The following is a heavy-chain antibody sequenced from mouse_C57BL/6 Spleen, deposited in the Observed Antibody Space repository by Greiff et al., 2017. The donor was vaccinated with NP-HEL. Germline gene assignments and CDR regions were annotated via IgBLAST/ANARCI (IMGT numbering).Heavy chain of an antibody. CDR1: GYAFSSSW. J-gene: IGHJ2*01. CDR3: ARNYYEFDY. D-gene: IGHD1-1*01. V-gene: IGHV1-82*01. CDR2: IYPGDGDT. Sequence: VQLQQSGPELVKPGASVKISCKASGYAFSSSWMNWVKQRPGKGLEWIGRIYPGDGDTNYNGKFKGKATLTADKSSSTAYMQLSSLTSEDSAVYFCARNYYEFDYWGQGTTLTVSS.